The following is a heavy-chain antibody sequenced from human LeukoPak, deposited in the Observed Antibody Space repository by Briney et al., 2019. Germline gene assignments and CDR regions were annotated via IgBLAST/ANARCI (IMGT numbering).Heavy chain of an antibody. CDR1: GYTFTGYY. CDR3: ARDADSSRTPGAFDI. Sequence: ASVKVSCKASGYTFTGYYMHWVRQAPGQGLEWMGWINPNSGGTNYAQKFQGRVTMTRDTSISTAYMELSRLRSDDTAVYYCARDADSSRTPGAFDIWGQGTMVTVSS. CDR2: INPNSGGT. J-gene: IGHJ3*02. D-gene: IGHD3-22*01. V-gene: IGHV1-2*02.